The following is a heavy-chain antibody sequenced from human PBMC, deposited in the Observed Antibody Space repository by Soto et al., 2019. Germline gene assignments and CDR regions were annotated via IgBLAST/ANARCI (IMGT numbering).Heavy chain of an antibody. CDR3: ARALWSCSSTICYEAAYNWFDP. CDR1: GGSISTYY. CDR2: IYYTGST. J-gene: IGHJ5*02. V-gene: IGHV4-59*01. Sequence: SETLSLTCTVSGGSISTYYWSWIRQPPGKGLEWIGYIYYTGSTNYNPSLKSRVTISVDTSKNQFSLKLSSVTAADTAVYYCARALWSCSSTICYEAAYNWFDPRCQRTVVTVSS. D-gene: IGHD2-2*01.